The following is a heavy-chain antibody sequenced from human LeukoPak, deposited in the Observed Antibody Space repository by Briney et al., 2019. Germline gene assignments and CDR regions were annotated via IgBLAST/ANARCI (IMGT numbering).Heavy chain of an antibody. D-gene: IGHD6-19*01. CDR2: IIPIFGTA. CDR3: ARGEAVADDFDY. CDR1: GGTFSSYA. Sequence: SVKVFCKASGGTFSSYAISWVRQAPGQGLEWMGGIIPIFGTANYAQEFQGRVTITADESTSTAYMELSSLRSEDTAVYYCARGEAVADDFDYWGQGTLVTVSS. J-gene: IGHJ4*02. V-gene: IGHV1-69*13.